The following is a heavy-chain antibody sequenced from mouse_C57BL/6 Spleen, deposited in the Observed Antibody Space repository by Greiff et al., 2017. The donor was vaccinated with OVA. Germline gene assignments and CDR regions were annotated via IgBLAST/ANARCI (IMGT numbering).Heavy chain of an antibody. J-gene: IGHJ4*01. D-gene: IGHD2-5*01. CDR1: GFTFTDYY. CDR2: IRNKANGYTT. V-gene: IGHV7-3*01. Sequence: EVQLVESGGGLVQPGGSLSLSCAASGFTFTDYYMSWVRQPPGKALEWLGFIRNKANGYTTEYSASVKGRFTISRDNSQSILYLQMNALRAEDSATYYCARPLYYSNSLYAMDYWGQGTSVTVSS. CDR3: ARPLYYSNSLYAMDY.